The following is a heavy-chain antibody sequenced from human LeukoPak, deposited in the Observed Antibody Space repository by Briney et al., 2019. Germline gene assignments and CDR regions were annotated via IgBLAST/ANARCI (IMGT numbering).Heavy chain of an antibody. CDR3: AGSSSIYYYYGMDV. CDR1: GGTFSSYA. V-gene: IGHV1-69*04. J-gene: IGHJ6*02. CDR2: IIPILGIA. Sequence: GASVKVSCKASGGTFSSYAVSWVRQAPGQGLEWMGRIIPILGIANYAQKFQGRVTITADKSTSTAYMELSSLRSEDTAVYYCAGSSSIYYYYGMDVWGQGTTVTVSS. D-gene: IGHD6-6*01.